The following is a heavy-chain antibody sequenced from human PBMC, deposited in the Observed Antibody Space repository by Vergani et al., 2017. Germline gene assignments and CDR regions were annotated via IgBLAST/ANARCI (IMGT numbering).Heavy chain of an antibody. CDR3: ARDPDIVVVPAAPYYYYYYGMDV. V-gene: IGHV1-18*04. D-gene: IGHD2-2*01. CDR2: ISAYNGNT. CDR1: GYTFTSYG. Sequence: QVQLVQSGAEVKKPGASVKVSCKASGYTFTSYGISWVRQAPGQGLEWMRWISAYNGNTNYAQKLQGRVTMTTYTSTSTAYMELRSLRSDDTAVYYCARDPDIVVVPAAPYYYYYYGMDVWGQGTTVTVSS. J-gene: IGHJ6*02.